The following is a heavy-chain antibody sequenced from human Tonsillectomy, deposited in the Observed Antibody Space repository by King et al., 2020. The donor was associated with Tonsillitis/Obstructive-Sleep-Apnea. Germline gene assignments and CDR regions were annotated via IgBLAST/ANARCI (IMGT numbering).Heavy chain of an antibody. J-gene: IGHJ6*02. D-gene: IGHD5-12*01. CDR3: AREPADSGYDQGYYGKDV. Sequence: VQLQESGPGLVKPSQTLSLSCSVSGDSISSGGYYWSWIRQHPGKGLEWIGYIYYSGSTNYNPSLKSRITISVDTSKNQLSLKLSSVTAADTAAYYCAREPADSGYDQGYYGKDVWGQGTKVTVAS. CDR2: IYYSGST. V-gene: IGHV4-31*03. CDR1: GDSISSGGYY.